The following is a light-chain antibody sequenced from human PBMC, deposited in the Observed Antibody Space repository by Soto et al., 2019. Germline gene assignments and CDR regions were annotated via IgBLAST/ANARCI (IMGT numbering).Light chain of an antibody. J-gene: IGKJ5*01. CDR3: QQVIKLPVR. V-gene: IGKV3D-15*01. Sequence: ETLVYPAPIPPAVSPGARAPHPRSASHNGSNYLTWYQQKPGQAPRLLIYNVSNRATGIPARFSGSGSGTDFTLTISSLEAEDVAVYYCQQVIKLPVRFGQGTRLEIK. CDR1: HNGSNY. CDR2: NVS.